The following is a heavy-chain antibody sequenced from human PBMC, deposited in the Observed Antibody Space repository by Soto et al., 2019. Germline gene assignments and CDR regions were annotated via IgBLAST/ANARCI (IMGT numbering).Heavy chain of an antibody. CDR2: IERDDDDK. Sequence: SGPTLVNPTETLTLTCTFSGFSLTSPEMCVSWIRHPRGKALEWLALIERDDDDKYYSTSVKTRLTIAKDTRKNQVVLTMANMDPADTGTYYRARSIRGPRRFNGMDVWGQGTTVTV. V-gene: IGHV2-70*13. CDR3: ARSIRGPRRFNGMDV. D-gene: IGHD1-20*01. CDR1: GFSLTSPEMC. J-gene: IGHJ6*02.